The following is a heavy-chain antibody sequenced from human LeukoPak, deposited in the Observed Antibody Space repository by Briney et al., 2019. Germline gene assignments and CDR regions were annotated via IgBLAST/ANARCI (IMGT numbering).Heavy chain of an antibody. CDR2: IYTSGST. V-gene: IGHV4-61*02. J-gene: IGHJ3*02. Sequence: SETLSLTCTVSGGSISSGSYYWSWVRQPAGKGLEWIGRIYTSGSTNYNPSLKSRVTISVDTSKNQFSLKLSSVTAADTAVYYCARGGAWDYDFLMCAFDIWGQGTMVTVSS. CDR1: GGSISSGSYY. CDR3: ARGGAWDYDFLMCAFDI. D-gene: IGHD3-3*01.